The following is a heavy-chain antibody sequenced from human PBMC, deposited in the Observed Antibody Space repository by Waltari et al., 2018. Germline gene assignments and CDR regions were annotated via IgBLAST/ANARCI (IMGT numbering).Heavy chain of an antibody. CDR2: ISWDGGST. D-gene: IGHD4-17*01. J-gene: IGHJ4*02. Sequence: EVQLVESGGVVVQPGGSLRLSCAASGFTFDDYAMHWVRQAPGKGLECVALISWDGGSTYYADSVKGRFTISRDNSKNSLYLQMNSLRAEDTALYYCARNDYGDYVASDYWGQGTLVTVSS. V-gene: IGHV3-43D*04. CDR3: ARNDYGDYVASDY. CDR1: GFTFDDYA.